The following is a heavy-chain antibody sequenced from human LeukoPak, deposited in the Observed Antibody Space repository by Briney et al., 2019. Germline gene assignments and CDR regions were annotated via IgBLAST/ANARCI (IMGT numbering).Heavy chain of an antibody. Sequence: GASVKVSCKASGYTFTSYGISWVRQAPGQGLEWMGWISAYNGNTNYAQKLQGRVTMTTDTSTSTAYMELRSLRSDDTAVYYCARDEDYDFWSGYQMGWFDPWGQGTLVTVSS. D-gene: IGHD3-3*01. CDR3: ARDEDYDFWSGYQMGWFDP. CDR2: ISAYNGNT. J-gene: IGHJ5*02. V-gene: IGHV1-18*01. CDR1: GYTFTSYG.